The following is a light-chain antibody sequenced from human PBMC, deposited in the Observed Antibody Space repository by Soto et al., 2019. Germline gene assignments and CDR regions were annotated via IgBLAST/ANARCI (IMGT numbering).Light chain of an antibody. V-gene: IGKV3-20*01. CDR1: QSVSSSY. CDR2: GAS. Sequence: EIVLTQSPGTLSLSPGERVTLSCRASQSVSSSYLAWYQQKPGQAPRLLIHGASSRPTGIPARFSGSGSGTDFTLTISRLEPEDFAVYYCQQYGSSPPTFGQGTKVEIK. CDR3: QQYGSSPPT. J-gene: IGKJ1*01.